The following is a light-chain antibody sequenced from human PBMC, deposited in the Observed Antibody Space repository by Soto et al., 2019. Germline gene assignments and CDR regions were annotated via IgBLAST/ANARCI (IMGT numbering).Light chain of an antibody. V-gene: IGKV3-15*01. CDR3: QQYDNWPPYT. Sequence: EIVITQSPATLSVSPGERATLSCRASQSIRNNLIWYQQKSGQAPRLLIYGASTRATGIPARFSGSGSGTEFTLTISSLXSEDFAVYYCQQYDNWPPYTFGQGTKVDIK. CDR1: QSIRNN. CDR2: GAS. J-gene: IGKJ2*01.